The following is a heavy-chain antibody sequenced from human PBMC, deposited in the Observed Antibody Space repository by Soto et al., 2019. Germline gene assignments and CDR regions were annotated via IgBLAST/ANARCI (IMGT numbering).Heavy chain of an antibody. CDR1: GYTFTSYG. D-gene: IGHD3-3*01. CDR2: ISAYNGNT. Sequence: ASVKVSCKASGYTFTSYGISWVRQAPGQGLEWMGWISAYNGNTNYAQKPQGRVTMTTDTSTSTAYMELRSLRSDDTAVYYCARSNDDFWSGYYNFDYWGQGTLVTVSS. J-gene: IGHJ4*02. CDR3: ARSNDDFWSGYYNFDY. V-gene: IGHV1-18*01.